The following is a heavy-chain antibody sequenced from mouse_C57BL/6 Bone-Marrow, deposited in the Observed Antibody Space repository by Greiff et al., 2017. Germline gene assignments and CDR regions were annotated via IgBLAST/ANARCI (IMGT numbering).Heavy chain of an antibody. V-gene: IGHV1-81*01. CDR3: ARSGNDYSWFAY. Sequence: VQLQQSGAELARPGASVKLSCKASGYTFTSSGISWVKQRTGQGLEWIGEIYPRSGNTYYNEKFKGKATLTADKSSSTAYMELRSLTSEDSAVYFCARSGNDYSWFAYWGQGTLVTVSA. CDR2: IYPRSGNT. J-gene: IGHJ3*01. D-gene: IGHD2-4*01. CDR1: GYTFTSSG.